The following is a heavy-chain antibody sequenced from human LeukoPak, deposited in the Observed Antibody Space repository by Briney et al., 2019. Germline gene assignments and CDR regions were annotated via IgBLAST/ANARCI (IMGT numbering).Heavy chain of an antibody. CDR2: IYYSGST. D-gene: IGHD1/OR15-1a*01. J-gene: IGHJ2*01. CDR3: ARGTGGWYFDL. Sequence: KPSETLSLTCTGSGGSISSYYRSWIRQPPGEGLQWIGYIYYSGSTNYNPSLKSRVTMSIDTSKNQFSLKLTSVTAADTAVYYCARGTGGWYFDLWGRGTLVTVSS. CDR1: GGSISSYY. V-gene: IGHV4-59*01.